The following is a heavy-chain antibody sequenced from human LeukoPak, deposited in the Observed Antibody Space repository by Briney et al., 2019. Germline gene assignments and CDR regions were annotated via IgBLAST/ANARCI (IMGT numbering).Heavy chain of an antibody. J-gene: IGHJ4*02. CDR1: GFTFSSYA. Sequence: GGSLRLSCAASGFTFSSYAMSWVRQAPGKGLEWVSAISGSGGSTYYADSVKGRFTISRDNSKNTLYLQMNSLRAEDTAIYYCAKDRGLRFLEWYFDYWGQGTLVTVSS. CDR2: ISGSGGST. D-gene: IGHD3-3*01. V-gene: IGHV3-23*01. CDR3: AKDRGLRFLEWYFDY.